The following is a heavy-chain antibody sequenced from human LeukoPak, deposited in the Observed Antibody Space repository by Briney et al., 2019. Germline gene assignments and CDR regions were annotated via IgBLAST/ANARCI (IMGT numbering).Heavy chain of an antibody. CDR1: GFTFTNNF. D-gene: IGHD3-10*01. J-gene: IGHJ6*03. Sequence: PGGSLRLSCAASGFTFTNNFMSWVRQVPGKGLERVANIKQDGSETYYVDSVKGRFTISRDNAKNSLYLQMNSLRAEDTALYYCARDKSGTMIRGVITTYYYSMDVWGKGTTVTISS. V-gene: IGHV3-7*01. CDR3: ARDKSGTMIRGVITTYYYSMDV. CDR2: IKQDGSET.